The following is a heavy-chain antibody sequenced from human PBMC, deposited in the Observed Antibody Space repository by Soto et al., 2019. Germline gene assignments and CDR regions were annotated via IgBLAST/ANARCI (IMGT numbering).Heavy chain of an antibody. CDR1: GFTFSSYG. D-gene: IGHD1-26*01. CDR2: IWYDGSNK. V-gene: IGHV3-33*01. Sequence: QVQLVESGGGVVQPGRSLRLSCAASGFTFSSYGMHWVRQAPGKGLEWVAVIWYDGSNKYYAYSVKGRFTISRDNSKNTLYLQMNSLRAEDTAVYYCARVSEGGSYYGGLDYWGQGTLVTVSS. J-gene: IGHJ4*02. CDR3: ARVSEGGSYYGGLDY.